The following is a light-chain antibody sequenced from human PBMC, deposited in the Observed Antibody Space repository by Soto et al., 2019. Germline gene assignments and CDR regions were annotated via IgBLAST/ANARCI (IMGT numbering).Light chain of an antibody. J-gene: IGKJ5*01. CDR2: AAS. CDR3: QNYNSAPPIT. CDR1: QVNYNY. Sequence: IQVTQSPSSLSASVGDRVTITCRVSQVNYNYLAWYQQKPGKVPKLLIFAASTLESGVPSRFSGSGSGTDFTLTISSLQPEDVATYFCQNYNSAPPITFGQGIQLESK. V-gene: IGKV1-27*01.